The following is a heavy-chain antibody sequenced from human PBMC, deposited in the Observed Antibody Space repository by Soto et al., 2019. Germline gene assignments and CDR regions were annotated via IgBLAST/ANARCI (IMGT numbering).Heavy chain of an antibody. CDR1: GGTFSSYA. J-gene: IGHJ6*02. Sequence: QVQLVQSGAEVKKPGSSVKVSCKASGGTFSSYAISWVRQAPGQGLEWMGGIIPIVGTANYAQKFQGRVTITADESTSTAYMELSSLRSEDTAVYYCARRDGSCGSCYSRYYYYGMDVWGQGTTVTVSS. CDR3: ARRDGSCGSCYSRYYYYGMDV. CDR2: IIPIVGTA. V-gene: IGHV1-69*01. D-gene: IGHD2-15*01.